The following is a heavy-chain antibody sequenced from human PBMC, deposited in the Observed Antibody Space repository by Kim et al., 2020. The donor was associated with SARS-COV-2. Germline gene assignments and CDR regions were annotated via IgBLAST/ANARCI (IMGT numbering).Heavy chain of an antibody. D-gene: IGHD3-10*01. CDR2: IKSKTDGGTT. J-gene: IGHJ4*02. Sequence: GGSLRLSCAASGFTFSNAWMSWVRQAPGKGLEWVGRIKSKTDGGTTDYAAPVKGRFTISRDDSKNTLYLQMNSLKTEDTAVYYCTTSIIRITMVRGGGRDFDYWGQGTLVTVSS. CDR3: TTSIIRITMVRGGGRDFDY. V-gene: IGHV3-15*01. CDR1: GFTFSNAW.